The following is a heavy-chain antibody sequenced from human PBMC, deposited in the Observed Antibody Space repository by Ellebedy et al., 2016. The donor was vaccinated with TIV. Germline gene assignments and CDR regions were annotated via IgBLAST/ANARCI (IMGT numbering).Heavy chain of an antibody. D-gene: IGHD3-9*01. CDR3: ARHPQNVYFRP. CDR2: VSYIGGT. V-gene: IGHV4-39*01. J-gene: IGHJ4*02. Sequence: MPSETLSLTCTVSGGSITTGGDYWGWIRQPPGKGLEWIGTVSYIGGTYYNPSLKSRVTISADTSNNQFSLKLSSVTAADTAMYYCARHPQNVYFRPWGQGTLVTVSS. CDR1: GGSITTGGDY.